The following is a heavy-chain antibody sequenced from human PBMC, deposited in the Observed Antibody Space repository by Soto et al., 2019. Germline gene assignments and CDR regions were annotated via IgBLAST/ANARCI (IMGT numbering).Heavy chain of an antibody. V-gene: IGHV4-59*01. D-gene: IGHD3-10*01. J-gene: IGHJ5*02. CDR2: IYYSGST. CDR3: ARDSVAMVRGVIRGNWFDP. Sequence: ETLSLTCTVSGGSISTYYWSWIRQPPGKGLEWIGYIYYSGSTNYNPSLKSRVTISVDTSKNQFSLKLSSVTAADTAVYYCARDSVAMVRGVIRGNWFDPWGQGTLVTVSS. CDR1: GGSISTYY.